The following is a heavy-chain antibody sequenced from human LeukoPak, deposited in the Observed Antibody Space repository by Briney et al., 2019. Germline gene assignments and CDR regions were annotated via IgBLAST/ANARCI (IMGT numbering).Heavy chain of an antibody. V-gene: IGHV3-7*01. J-gene: IGHJ4*02. CDR2: IKQDGSEQ. Sequence: PGGSLRLSCAVSGFTFSGYWMNWVRQAPGKGAEWLANIKQDGSEQHYVDSVKGRFTISRDNAKNSLYLQMDSLRAEDMALYYCARDGWAHGAFDYWGQGVLVTVPS. CDR1: GFTFSGYW. CDR3: ARDGWAHGAFDY. D-gene: IGHD3-10*01.